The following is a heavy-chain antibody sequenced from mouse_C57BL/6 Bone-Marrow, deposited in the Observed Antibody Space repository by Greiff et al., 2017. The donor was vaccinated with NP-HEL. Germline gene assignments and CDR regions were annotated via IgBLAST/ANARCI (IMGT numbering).Heavy chain of an antibody. D-gene: IGHD6-2*01. J-gene: IGHJ4*01. CDR3: AKMGLRGRGAVDY. CDR2: IWRGGST. V-gene: IGHV2-5*01. Sequence: QVQLQQSGPGLVQPSQCLSITCTVSGFSLTSYGVHWVRQSPGKGLEWLGVIWRGGSTDYNAAFMSRLSITKDNSKSQVFFKMNSLQADDTAIYYCAKMGLRGRGAVDYWGQGTSVTVSS. CDR1: GFSLTSYG.